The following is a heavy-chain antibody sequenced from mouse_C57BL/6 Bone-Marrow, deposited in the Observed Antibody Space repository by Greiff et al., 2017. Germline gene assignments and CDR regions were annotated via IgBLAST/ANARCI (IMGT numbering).Heavy chain of an antibody. CDR3: ARGDWWFAY. Sequence: EVKLVESGPELVKPGASVKISCKASGYSFTDYNMNWVKQSTGKGLEWIGVINPNYGTTSYNQKFKGKATLTVDQSSSTAYMQLNSLTSEDSAVYYCARGDWWFAYWGQGTLVTVSA. CDR1: GYSFTDYN. CDR2: INPNYGTT. D-gene: IGHD3-3*01. V-gene: IGHV1-39*01. J-gene: IGHJ3*01.